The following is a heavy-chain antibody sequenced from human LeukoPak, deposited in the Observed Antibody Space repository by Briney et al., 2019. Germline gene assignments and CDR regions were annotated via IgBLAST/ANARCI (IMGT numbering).Heavy chain of an antibody. CDR1: GGSISSSSYY. J-gene: IGHJ5*02. CDR2: IYYSGST. Sequence: SETLSLTCAVYGGSISSSSYYWGWIRQPPGKGLEWIGSIYYSGSTYYNPSLKSRVTISVDTSKNQFSLKLSSVTAADTAVYYCARGWSPWGQGTLVTVSS. D-gene: IGHD2-15*01. V-gene: IGHV4-39*01. CDR3: ARGWSP.